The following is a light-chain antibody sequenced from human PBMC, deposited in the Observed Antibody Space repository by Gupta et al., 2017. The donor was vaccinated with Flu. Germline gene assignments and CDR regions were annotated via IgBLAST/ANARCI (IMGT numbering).Light chain of an antibody. CDR3: QDWHSSSWV. Sequence: SPGNKASISCSGGKCADKFTPWYQPTQAQSSRLDIYRDSNRPSPAPFRVSNAASAKTENMLITGTQAGDEADYYCQDWHSSSWVFGGGTKLTVL. CDR1: KCADKF. J-gene: IGLJ3*02. V-gene: IGLV3-1*01. CDR2: RDS.